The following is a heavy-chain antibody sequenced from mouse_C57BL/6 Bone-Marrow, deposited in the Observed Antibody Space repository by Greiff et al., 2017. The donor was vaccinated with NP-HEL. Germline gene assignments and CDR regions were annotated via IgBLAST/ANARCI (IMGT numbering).Heavy chain of an antibody. J-gene: IGHJ2*01. CDR1: GFTFTDYY. Sequence: EVKVEESGGGLVQPGGSLSLSCAASGFTFTDYYMSWVRQPPGKALEWLGFIRNKASGYTPEYSASVKGRFTISRDNSQSILYLQMNARRAEDSATYYCARGNPYFDYWGQGTTLTVSS. V-gene: IGHV7-3*01. CDR2: IRNKASGYTP. CDR3: ARGNPYFDY.